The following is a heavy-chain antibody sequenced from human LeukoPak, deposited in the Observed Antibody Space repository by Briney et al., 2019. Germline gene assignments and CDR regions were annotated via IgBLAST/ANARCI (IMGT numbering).Heavy chain of an antibody. J-gene: IGHJ4*02. CDR2: IHYSGST. D-gene: IGHD2-15*01. CDR3: ASCSGGSCPPFDY. CDR1: GGSISSGDYY. Sequence: SETLSLTCTVSGGSISSGDYYWNWIRQHPGKGLEWIGYIHYSGSTYYNPSLKSRVTISVDTSKNQFSLKLSSVTAADTAVYYCASCSGGSCPPFDYWGQGTLATVSS. V-gene: IGHV4-31*03.